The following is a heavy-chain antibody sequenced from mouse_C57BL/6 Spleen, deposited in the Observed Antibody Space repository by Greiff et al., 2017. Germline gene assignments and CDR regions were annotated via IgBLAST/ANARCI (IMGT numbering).Heavy chain of an antibody. CDR3: ARDGSSYVEAMDY. Sequence: QVQLQQPGAELVKPGASVKLSCKASGYTFTSYWMHWVKQRPGQGLEWIGMIHPNSGSTNYNEKFKSKATLTVDKSSSTAYMQLSSLTSEDSAVYYCARDGSSYVEAMDYGGQGTSVTVSS. D-gene: IGHD1-1*01. V-gene: IGHV1-64*01. CDR2: IHPNSGST. J-gene: IGHJ4*01. CDR1: GYTFTSYW.